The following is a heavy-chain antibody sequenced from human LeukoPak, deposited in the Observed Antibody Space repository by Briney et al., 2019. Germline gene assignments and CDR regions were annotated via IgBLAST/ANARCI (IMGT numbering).Heavy chain of an antibody. Sequence: PSETLSLTRAVYGGSFSGYYWSWVRQPPGKGLEWIGEINHSGSTNYNPSLKSRVTISVDTSKNQFSLKLSSVTAADTAVYYCARELYSSGYHDAFDIWGQGTMVTVSS. D-gene: IGHD3-22*01. CDR2: INHSGST. CDR1: GGSFSGYY. J-gene: IGHJ3*02. V-gene: IGHV4-34*01. CDR3: ARELYSSGYHDAFDI.